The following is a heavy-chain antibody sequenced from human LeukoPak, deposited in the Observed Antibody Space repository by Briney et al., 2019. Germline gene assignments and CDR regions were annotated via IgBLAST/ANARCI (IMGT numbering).Heavy chain of an antibody. V-gene: IGHV1-18*01. CDR1: GYTFTSHG. CDR2: ISTYNTNI. Sequence: ASVKVSCKASGYTFTSHGISWVRQAPGQGLEWMGWISTYNTNINYAQKFQGRVTMTRDTSISTAYMELSRLRSDDTAVYYCARVDVGWIQLWSYFDYWGQGTLVTVSS. J-gene: IGHJ4*02. D-gene: IGHD5-18*01. CDR3: ARVDVGWIQLWSYFDY.